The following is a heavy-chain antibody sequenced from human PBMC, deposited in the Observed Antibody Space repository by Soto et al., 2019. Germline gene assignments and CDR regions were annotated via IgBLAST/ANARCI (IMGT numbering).Heavy chain of an antibody. V-gene: IGHV1-69*13. Sequence: SVKVSCKASGGPFNNFAISWVRQAPGQGLEWVGGFIPIFDMPTYAQKFQGRVTITADESTTTAYLELSSLKSEDTAVYYCARDLFRGHGGSPGYWGQGTQVTVSS. J-gene: IGHJ4*02. CDR1: GGPFNNFA. D-gene: IGHD2-15*01. CDR3: ARDLFRGHGGSPGY. CDR2: FIPIFDMP.